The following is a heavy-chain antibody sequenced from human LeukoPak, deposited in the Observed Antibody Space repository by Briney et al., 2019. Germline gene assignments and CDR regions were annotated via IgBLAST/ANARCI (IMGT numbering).Heavy chain of an antibody. CDR3: ARVLLLWFGELGGFDP. D-gene: IGHD3-10*01. V-gene: IGHV1-2*02. CDR2: INPNSGGT. J-gene: IGHJ5*02. Sequence: ASVKVSCKASGYTFTGYYMHWVRQAPGQGLEWMGWINPNSGGTNYAQKFQGRVTMTRDTSISTAYMELSRLRSDDTAVYYCARVLLLWFGELGGFDPWGQGTLVTVSS. CDR1: GYTFTGYY.